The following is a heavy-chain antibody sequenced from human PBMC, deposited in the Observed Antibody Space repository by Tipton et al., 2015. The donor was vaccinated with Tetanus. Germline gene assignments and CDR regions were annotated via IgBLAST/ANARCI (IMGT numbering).Heavy chain of an antibody. J-gene: IGHJ4*02. Sequence: AASGFIFSSYGIHWVRQAPGKGLEWVAVSWYDGTDKYYADSVKGRFTISRDNSKNTLYLQMNSLRAEDTAVYSCAREADCSGGSFFSAAFDNWGQGTQVTVSS. CDR3: AREADCSGGSFFSAAFDN. V-gene: IGHV3-33*01. CDR2: SWYDGTDK. CDR1: GFIFSSYG. D-gene: IGHD2-15*01.